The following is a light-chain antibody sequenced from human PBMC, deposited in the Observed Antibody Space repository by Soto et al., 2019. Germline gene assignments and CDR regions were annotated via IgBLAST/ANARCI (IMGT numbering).Light chain of an antibody. V-gene: IGLV1-47*01. CDR1: RSNIGSNY. Sequence: QSVLTQPPSASGTPGQRVTISCSGSRSNIGSNYVYWYQQVPGTAPKLLIYRNNQRPSGVPDRFSGSKSGTSASLAISGLRSEDEADYYCAAWDDSLSGLFGGGTKLTVL. CDR3: AAWDDSLSGL. J-gene: IGLJ2*01. CDR2: RNN.